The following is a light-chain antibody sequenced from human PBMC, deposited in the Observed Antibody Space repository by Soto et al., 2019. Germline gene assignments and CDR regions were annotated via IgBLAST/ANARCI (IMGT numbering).Light chain of an antibody. CDR3: QHYNNWPPMYT. CDR1: QSVSSN. V-gene: IGKV3-15*01. Sequence: EIVMTQSPATLSVSPGERATLSCRTGQSVSSNLAWYQHKPGQAPRLLIYGASTRATGIPARFSGSGSGTEFTLTISSLQSEDFAVYYCQHYNNWPPMYTFGQGTKVDIK. J-gene: IGKJ2*01. CDR2: GAS.